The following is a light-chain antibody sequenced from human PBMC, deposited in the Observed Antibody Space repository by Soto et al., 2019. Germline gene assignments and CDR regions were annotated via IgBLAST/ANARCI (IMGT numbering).Light chain of an antibody. J-gene: IGLJ2*01. V-gene: IGLV2-14*03. Sequence: QSALTQPASVSGSPGQSIAISCTGTSSAVGRYNYVSWYQQHTGKAPKLIIYDATNRPSGVSDRFSGSKSGNAASLTIAGLQAEDEADYYCSSYTASSTLVFGGGTKLTVL. CDR3: SSYTASSTLV. CDR2: DAT. CDR1: SSAVGRYNY.